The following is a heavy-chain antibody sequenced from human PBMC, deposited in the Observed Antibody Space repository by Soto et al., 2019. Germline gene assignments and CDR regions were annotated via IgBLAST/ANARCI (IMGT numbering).Heavy chain of an antibody. CDR1: GYTFNYFA. CDR3: ARGLLARLKHVDN. J-gene: IGHJ4*02. V-gene: IGHV1-3*01. Sequence: QVQLVQSGAEVKKPGASVNVSCRASGYTFNYFAIHWLRQAPGQSLEWLGWINPDNGQTKYSQRFQGRVTITRDTSATTAYMALSSLKSEDTAVFYCARGLLARLKHVDNWGQGTLVTVSS. D-gene: IGHD2-15*01. CDR2: INPDNGQT.